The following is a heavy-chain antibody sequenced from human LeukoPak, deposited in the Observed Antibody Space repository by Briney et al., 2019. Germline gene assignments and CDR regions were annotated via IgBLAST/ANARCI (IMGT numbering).Heavy chain of an antibody. V-gene: IGHV4-59*01. Sequence: SETLSLTCTVSGGSISIYYWSWIRQPPGKGLEWIGYIYYSGSTNYNPSLKSRVTISVDTSKNQFSLKLSSVTAADTAVYYCAGGGSSGSFDYWGQGTLVTVSS. J-gene: IGHJ4*02. CDR1: GGSISIYY. D-gene: IGHD3-22*01. CDR2: IYYSGST. CDR3: AGGGSSGSFDY.